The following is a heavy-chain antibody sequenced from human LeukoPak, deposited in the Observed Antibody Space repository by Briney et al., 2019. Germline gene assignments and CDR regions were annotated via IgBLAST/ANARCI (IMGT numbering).Heavy chain of an antibody. CDR2: IYYSGST. J-gene: IGHJ5*02. CDR1: GGSISSSSYY. D-gene: IGHD6-19*01. CDR3: ARDRGGYSSGWYNWFDP. Sequence: SETLSLTCTVSGGSISSSSYYWGWIRQPPGKGLEWIGSIYYSGSTNYNPSLKSRVTISVDTSKNQFSLKLSSVTAADTAVYYCARDRGGYSSGWYNWFDPWGQGTLVTVSS. V-gene: IGHV4-39*07.